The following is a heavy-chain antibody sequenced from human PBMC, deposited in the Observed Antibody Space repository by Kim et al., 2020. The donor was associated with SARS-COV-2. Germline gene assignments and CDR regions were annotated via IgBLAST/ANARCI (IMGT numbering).Heavy chain of an antibody. D-gene: IGHD5-12*01. CDR2: MNPNSGNT. J-gene: IGHJ6*02. CDR3: ARVGRGRKGYSGYGCYGMDV. CDR1: GYTFTSYD. V-gene: IGHV1-8*01. Sequence: ASVKVSCKASGYTFTSYDINWVRQATGQGLEWMGWMNPNSGNTGYAQKFQGRVTMTRNTSISTAYMELSSLRSEDTAVYYCARVGRGRKGYSGYGCYGMDVWGQGTTVTVSS.